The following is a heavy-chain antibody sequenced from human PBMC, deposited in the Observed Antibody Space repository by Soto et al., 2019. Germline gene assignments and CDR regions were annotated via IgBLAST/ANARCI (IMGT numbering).Heavy chain of an antibody. D-gene: IGHD2-21*02. CDR3: ARNSYISGDDDSYYFDY. CDR2: INPGNGDT. CDR1: GYTFTRYA. Sequence: ASVKVSCKASGYTFTRYAMHWARQAPGQRPEWMGWINPGNGDTKYSEKLQGRVTFTRDTSATTIYMELSSLRSEDTALYYCARNSYISGDDDSYYFDYWGQGTPVTVSS. V-gene: IGHV1-3*01. J-gene: IGHJ4*02.